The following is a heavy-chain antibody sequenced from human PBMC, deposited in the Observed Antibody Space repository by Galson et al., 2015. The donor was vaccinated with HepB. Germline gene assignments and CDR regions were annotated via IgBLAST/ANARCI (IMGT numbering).Heavy chain of an antibody. D-gene: IGHD3-10*01. CDR2: IYSGGST. V-gene: IGHV3-53*04. CDR3: VRVSSFWSGSGSYAFDI. Sequence: SLRLSCAASGFTVSSNYMSWVRQAPGKGLEWVSVIYSGGSTYYADSVKGRFTISRHNSKNTLYLQMNSLRAEDTAVYYCVRVSSFWSGSGSYAFDIWGQGTMVTVSS. J-gene: IGHJ3*02. CDR1: GFTVSSNY.